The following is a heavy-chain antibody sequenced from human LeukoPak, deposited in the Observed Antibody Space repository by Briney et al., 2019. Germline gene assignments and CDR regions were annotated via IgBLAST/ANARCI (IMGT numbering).Heavy chain of an antibody. Sequence: PGGSLRLSCAAPGFTFSSYAMHWVRQAPGKGLEWVAVISYDGSNKYYADSVKGRFTISRDNSKNTLYLQMNSLRAEDTAVYYCARGAVAGLYWGQGTLVTVSS. J-gene: IGHJ4*02. D-gene: IGHD6-19*01. CDR2: ISYDGSNK. CDR1: GFTFSSYA. V-gene: IGHV3-30*04. CDR3: ARGAVAGLY.